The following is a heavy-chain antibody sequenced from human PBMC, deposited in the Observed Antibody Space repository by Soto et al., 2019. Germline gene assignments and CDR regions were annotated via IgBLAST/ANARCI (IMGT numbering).Heavy chain of an antibody. Sequence: EVQLVESGGGLVQPGRSLRLSCAASGFTFDDYAMHWVRQAPGKGLEWVSGISWNSGSIGYADSVKGRFTISRDNAKNSLYLQMNSLRAEDTALYYSAKEGPTAGLFDYWGQGTLVTVSS. J-gene: IGHJ4*02. CDR1: GFTFDDYA. V-gene: IGHV3-9*01. CDR2: ISWNSGSI. D-gene: IGHD6-13*01. CDR3: AKEGPTAGLFDY.